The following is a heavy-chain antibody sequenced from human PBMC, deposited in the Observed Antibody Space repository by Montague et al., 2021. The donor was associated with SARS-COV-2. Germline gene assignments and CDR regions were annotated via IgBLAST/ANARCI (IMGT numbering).Heavy chain of an antibody. Sequence: SETLSLTCTVSGGSISSNNYYWDWIRQPPGKGLEWFGSIYDSGSTYYXXXLKSRVTISVDMSKNHFSLKLKSVTAADTAVYYCARRGRKLLPVATTIGGFDIWGQGTMVTVSS. CDR3: ARRGRKLLPVATTIGGFDI. D-gene: IGHD5-12*01. CDR1: GGSISSNNYY. V-gene: IGHV4-39*02. J-gene: IGHJ3*02. CDR2: IYDSGST.